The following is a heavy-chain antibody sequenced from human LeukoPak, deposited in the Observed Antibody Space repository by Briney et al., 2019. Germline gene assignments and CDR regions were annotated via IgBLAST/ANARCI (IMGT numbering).Heavy chain of an antibody. Sequence: GGSLRLSCAASGFTFSSYEVKWVRQAPGKGLEWVSYISSSGSTIYYADSVKGRFTISRDNAKNSLYLQMNSLRAEDTAVYYCARRSGSPTGYWGQGTLVTVSS. D-gene: IGHD1-26*01. CDR2: ISSSGSTI. CDR1: GFTFSSYE. V-gene: IGHV3-48*03. J-gene: IGHJ4*02. CDR3: ARRSGSPTGY.